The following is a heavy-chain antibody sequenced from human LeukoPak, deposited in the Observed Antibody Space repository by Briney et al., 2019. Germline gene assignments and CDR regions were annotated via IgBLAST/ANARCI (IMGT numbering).Heavy chain of an antibody. V-gene: IGHV3-23*01. D-gene: IGHD3-22*01. CDR1: GFTFIKYS. CDR2: ITGSGAFT. CDR3: AKRSSTSSGYFDF. J-gene: IGHJ4*02. Sequence: GGSLRLSCAASGFTFIKYSMTWVRQAPGKGLEWVSAITGSGAFTDYADSVKGRFTISRDNSKNTLYLQMNSLRAEDTAIYYCAKRSSTSSGYFDFWGRGTLVTVSS.